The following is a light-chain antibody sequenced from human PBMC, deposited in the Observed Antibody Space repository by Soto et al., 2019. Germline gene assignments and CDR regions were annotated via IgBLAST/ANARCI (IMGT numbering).Light chain of an antibody. Sequence: QPVLTQPRSVSGSPGQSVTISCTGTRSEVGGYNFVSWYQQHPGKAPKLMIYDVTQRPSGVPDRFSGSKSGNTASLTISGLQAEDEADYYCCSYAGSNTYVVFGGGTKVTVL. CDR2: DVT. V-gene: IGLV2-11*01. CDR3: CSYAGSNTYVV. J-gene: IGLJ2*01. CDR1: RSEVGGYNF.